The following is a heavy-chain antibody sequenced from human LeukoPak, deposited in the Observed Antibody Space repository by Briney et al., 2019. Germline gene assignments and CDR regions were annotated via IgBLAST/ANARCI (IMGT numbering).Heavy chain of an antibody. CDR3: ARGLWFGELPFDY. Sequence: GGFLRLSCAASGFTVSSNYMSWVRQAPGKGLEWVSVIYSGGSTYYADSVKGRFTISRDNSKNTLYLQMNSLRAEDTAVYYCARGLWFGELPFDYWGQGTLVTVSS. CDR2: IYSGGST. CDR1: GFTVSSNY. D-gene: IGHD3-10*01. V-gene: IGHV3-66*01. J-gene: IGHJ4*02.